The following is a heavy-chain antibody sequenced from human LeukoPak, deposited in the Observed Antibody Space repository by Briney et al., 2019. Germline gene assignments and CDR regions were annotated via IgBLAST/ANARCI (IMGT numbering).Heavy chain of an antibody. CDR2: MTGPADTT. V-gene: IGHV3-23*01. CDR3: AKGAEIDH. Sequence: PGGSLRLSCAASGFNFNNFAMSWVRQAPGKGPEWLSAMTGPADTTYYAESVKGRFTISRDYSKSMVYLQMNSLRVEDMAIYYCAKGAEIDHWGQGTLVTVSS. J-gene: IGHJ4*02. CDR1: GFNFNNFA.